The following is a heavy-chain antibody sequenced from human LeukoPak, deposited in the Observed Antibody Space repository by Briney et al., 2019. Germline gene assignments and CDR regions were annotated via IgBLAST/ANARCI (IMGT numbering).Heavy chain of an antibody. CDR3: ARANTVYSGSGIDY. D-gene: IGHD6-13*01. V-gene: IGHV4-34*01. CDR2: INHSGST. J-gene: IGHJ4*02. CDR1: GGSFSGYY. Sequence: SETLSLTCAVYGGSFSGYYWSWIRQPPGKGLEWIGEINHSGSTNYNPSLKSRVTISVDTSKNQFSLKLSSVTAADTAVYYCARANTVYSGSGIDYWGQGTLVTVSS.